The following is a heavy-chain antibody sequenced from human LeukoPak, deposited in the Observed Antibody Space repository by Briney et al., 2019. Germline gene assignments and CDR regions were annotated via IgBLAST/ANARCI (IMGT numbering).Heavy chain of an antibody. Sequence: SETLSLTCTVSGGSISSHYWGWIRQPPGKGLEWIGYIYYSGSTNYNPSLKSRVTISVDTSKNQFSLKLSSVTAADTAVYYCARVELSDWFDPWGQGTLVTVSS. V-gene: IGHV4-59*11. J-gene: IGHJ5*02. D-gene: IGHD1-26*01. CDR2: IYYSGST. CDR1: GGSISSHY. CDR3: ARVELSDWFDP.